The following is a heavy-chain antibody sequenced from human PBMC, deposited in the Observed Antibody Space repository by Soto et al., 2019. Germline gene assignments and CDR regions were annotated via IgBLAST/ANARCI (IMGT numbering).Heavy chain of an antibody. CDR3: ARGVTAGVDY. D-gene: IGHD1-26*01. CDR1: GYSFSSLD. CDR2: MQPRDGRT. J-gene: IGHJ4*02. V-gene: IGHV1-8*01. Sequence: QVQLVQSGAEVREPGASGKVSCRASGYSFSSLDITWVRQTTGQGLEWMGWMQPRDGRTGYAQKFQGRVTMTRDTSINTAYMELSSLTSDDTAFYYCARGVTAGVDYWGQGTLVTVSS.